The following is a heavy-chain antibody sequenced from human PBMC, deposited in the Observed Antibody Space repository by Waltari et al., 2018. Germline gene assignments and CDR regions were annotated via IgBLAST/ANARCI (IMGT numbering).Heavy chain of an antibody. J-gene: IGHJ4*02. V-gene: IGHV3-30*02. Sequence: QVQLAESGGGVVQPGGSLRLSCAASGFPFSDYAMHWGRQAPGKGLEWVTLITYDGSNKYYADSVKGRFTISRDDSKNTLHLQMNSLRDEDTAIYYCARERRGYYAEYWGQGTLVTVSS. CDR1: GFPFSDYA. CDR2: ITYDGSNK. CDR3: ARERRGYYAEY.